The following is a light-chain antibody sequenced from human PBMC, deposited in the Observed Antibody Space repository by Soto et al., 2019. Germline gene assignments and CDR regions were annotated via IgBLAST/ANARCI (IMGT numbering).Light chain of an antibody. J-gene: IGKJ2*01. CDR1: QSVSTSY. CDR2: GAS. CDR3: QQYNNWPLYT. Sequence: ESVLTQSPGTLSLSPGERATLSCRASQSVSTSYLAWYQQKPGQAPRLLIYGASSRATGIPDRFSGSGSGTDFTLTISSLQSEDFAVYYCQQYNNWPLYTFGQGTKLEIK. V-gene: IGKV3-20*01.